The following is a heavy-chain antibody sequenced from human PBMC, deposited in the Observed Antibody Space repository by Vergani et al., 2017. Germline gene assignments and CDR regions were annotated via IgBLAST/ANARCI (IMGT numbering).Heavy chain of an antibody. J-gene: IGHJ6*02. V-gene: IGHV4-34*01. CDR2: VNHSGST. CDR1: GGSFSGYF. Sequence: QVPLQQWGAGLLKPSETLSLTCAVYGGSFSGYFWSWLRQPPGKGLEWIGEVNHSGSTIYNPSLKSRVTISVDTSKNQFSLKLSSVTAADTAVYYCARVGSTTTVVTPGGNYYYYGMDVWGQGTTVTVSS. CDR3: ARVGSTTTVVTPGGNYYYYGMDV. D-gene: IGHD4-23*01.